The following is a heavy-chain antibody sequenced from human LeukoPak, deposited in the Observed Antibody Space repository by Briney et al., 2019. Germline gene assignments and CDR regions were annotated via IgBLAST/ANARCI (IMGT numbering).Heavy chain of an antibody. Sequence: SVKVSCKASGYTFTSYGISWVRQAPGQGLEWMGWISAYNGNTNYAQKLQGRVTMTTDTSTSTAYMELSSLRSEDTAVYYCARGRGRDYYDSSGDYWGQGTLVTVSS. D-gene: IGHD3-22*01. V-gene: IGHV1-18*01. CDR1: GYTFTSYG. CDR2: ISAYNGNT. J-gene: IGHJ4*02. CDR3: ARGRGRDYYDSSGDY.